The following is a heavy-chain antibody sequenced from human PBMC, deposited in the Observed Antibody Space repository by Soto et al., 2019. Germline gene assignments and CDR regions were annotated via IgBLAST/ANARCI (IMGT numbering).Heavy chain of an antibody. CDR3: ARASLTVAGSLDY. V-gene: IGHV1-2*02. J-gene: IGHJ4*02. Sequence: QVQLVQSGAEGKRPGASVKVSCKASGYTFTGYYMHWVRQAPGQGLEWMGWINPNSGGTNYAQKFQGRVTMTRDTSIITAYMELSRLTSDDTAVCYCARASLTVAGSLDYWSQGTLVTVSS. D-gene: IGHD6-19*01. CDR2: INPNSGGT. CDR1: GYTFTGYY.